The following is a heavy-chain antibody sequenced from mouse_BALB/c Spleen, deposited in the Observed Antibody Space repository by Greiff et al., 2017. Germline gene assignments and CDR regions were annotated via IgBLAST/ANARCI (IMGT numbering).Heavy chain of an antibody. CDR2: IYPGNGDT. D-gene: IGHD4-1*01. J-gene: IGHJ4*01. V-gene: IGHV1-12*01. CDR1: GYTFTSYN. Sequence: LQQSGAELVKPGASVKMSCKASGYTFTSYNMHWVKQTPGQGLEWIGAIYPGNGDTSYNQKFKGKATLTADKSSSTAYMQLSSLTSEDSAVYYCARCPAGTGAMDYWGQGTSVTVSA. CDR3: ARCPAGTGAMDY.